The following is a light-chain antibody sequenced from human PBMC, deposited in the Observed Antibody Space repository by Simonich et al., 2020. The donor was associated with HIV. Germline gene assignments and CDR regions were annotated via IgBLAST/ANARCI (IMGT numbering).Light chain of an antibody. CDR3: QQYNNWPT. J-gene: IGKJ4*01. V-gene: IGKV3D-20*01. CDR2: DAS. Sequence: ENVLTQSPGTLSLSPGERATLSCRASQSVSSNYLAWYQQKPGLAPRLLIYDASRRATGIPDRFSGSGSGTEFTLTISSMQSEDFAVYYCQQYNNWPTFGGGTKVEIK. CDR1: QSVSSNY.